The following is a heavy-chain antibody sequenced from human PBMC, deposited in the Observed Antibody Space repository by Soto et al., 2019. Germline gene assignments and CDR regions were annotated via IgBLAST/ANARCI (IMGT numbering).Heavy chain of an antibody. D-gene: IGHD3-3*01. V-gene: IGHV5-51*01. CDR1: GYSFTSYW. Sequence: PGESLKISCKGSGYSFTSYWIGWVRQMPVKGLEWMGIIYPGDSDTRYSPSFQGRVTISADKSISTAYLQWSSLKASDTAMYYCARHQSTIFGVEDPDAFDIWGQGTMVTVSS. J-gene: IGHJ3*02. CDR2: IYPGDSDT. CDR3: ARHQSTIFGVEDPDAFDI.